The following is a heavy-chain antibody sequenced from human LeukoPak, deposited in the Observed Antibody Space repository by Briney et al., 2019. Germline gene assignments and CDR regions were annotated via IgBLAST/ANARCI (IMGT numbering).Heavy chain of an antibody. CDR1: GFTFSSYA. CDR2: ISYDGSNK. CDR3: ARDRLEAVTDDDYFDY. D-gene: IGHD2-21*02. Sequence: PGGSLRLSCAASGFTFSSYAMHWVRQAPGKGLEWVAVISYDGSNKYYADSVKGRFTISRDNSKNTLYLQMNSLRAADTGVYYCARDRLEAVTDDDYFDYWGQGTLVTVSS. J-gene: IGHJ4*02. V-gene: IGHV3-30-3*01.